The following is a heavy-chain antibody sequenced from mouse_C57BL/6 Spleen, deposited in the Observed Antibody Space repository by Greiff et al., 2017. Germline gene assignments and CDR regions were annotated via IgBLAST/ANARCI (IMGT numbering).Heavy chain of an antibody. CDR2: IDPENGDT. CDR3: TPGSWDY. CDR1: GFNIKDDY. D-gene: IGHD1-1*02. J-gene: IGHJ2*01. Sequence: VQLQQSGAELVRPGASVKLSCTASGFNIKDDYMHWVKQRPEQGLEWIGWIDPENGDTEYASKFQGKATITADTSSNPAYLQLSSLTSEDTAVYYCTPGSWDYWGQGTTLTVSS. V-gene: IGHV14-4*01.